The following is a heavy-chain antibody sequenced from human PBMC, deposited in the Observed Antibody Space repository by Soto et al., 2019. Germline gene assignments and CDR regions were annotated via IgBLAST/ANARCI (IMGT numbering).Heavy chain of an antibody. Sequence: GGSLRLSCAASGFTFSVHSMNWVRRAPGKELEWVSYISSTSSARYYADSVRGRFTISRDNVKYPLYLQMNSLTDEDTAVYYCARDSDIYYGMDVWGQGTTVTVSS. J-gene: IGHJ6*02. CDR1: GFTFSVHS. CDR3: ARDSDIYYGMDV. CDR2: ISSTSSAR. D-gene: IGHD3-9*01. V-gene: IGHV3-48*02.